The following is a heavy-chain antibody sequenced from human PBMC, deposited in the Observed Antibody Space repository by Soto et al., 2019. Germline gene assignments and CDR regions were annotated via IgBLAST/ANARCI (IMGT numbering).Heavy chain of an antibody. CDR1: GGTFSSYA. CDR2: IIPIFGTA. CDR3: ARDVYSNDLFGSGGEN. J-gene: IGHJ4*02. D-gene: IGHD3-10*02. Sequence: GASVKVSCKASGGTFSSYAISWVRQAPGQGLEWMGGIIPIFGTANYAQKFQGRVTITADESTSTAYMELNSLRAEDTAVYFCARDVYSNDLFGSGGENWGQGTLVTVSS. V-gene: IGHV1-69*13.